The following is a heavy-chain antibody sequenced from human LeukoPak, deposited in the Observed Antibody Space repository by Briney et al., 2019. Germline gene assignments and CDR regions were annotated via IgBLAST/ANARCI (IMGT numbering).Heavy chain of an antibody. CDR3: AIDRHGDYIWDY. CDR1: GFTFNRYG. Sequence: GGSLRLSCEASGFTFNRYGMHWVRQAPGKGLEWVTFIRPDGSNKNYADSVKGRFTISRDNSKNTLYLQMNSLRAEDTAVYYCAIDRHGDYIWDYWGQGTLVTVSS. D-gene: IGHD4-17*01. J-gene: IGHJ4*02. V-gene: IGHV3-30*02. CDR2: IRPDGSNK.